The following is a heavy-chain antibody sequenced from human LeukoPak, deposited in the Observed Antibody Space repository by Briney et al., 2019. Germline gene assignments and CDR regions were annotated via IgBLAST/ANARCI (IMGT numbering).Heavy chain of an antibody. CDR3: ARQGISHTYWFDP. CDR1: GDSIGSHY. D-gene: IGHD6-13*01. CDR2: IFYVGST. J-gene: IGHJ5*02. Sequence: PSETLSLTCTVSGDSIGSHYWSWIRQPPGKGLEWIGYIFYVGSTNYNPSLKSRVTISVDTSKNQFSLKLNSVTAADTAVYYCARQGISHTYWFDPWGQGTLVTVSS. V-gene: IGHV4-59*11.